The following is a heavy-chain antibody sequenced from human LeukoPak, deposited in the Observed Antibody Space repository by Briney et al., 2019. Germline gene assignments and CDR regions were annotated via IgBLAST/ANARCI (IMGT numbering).Heavy chain of an antibody. V-gene: IGHV3-23*01. J-gene: IGHJ4*02. CDR3: AKPFCDIFDYFDY. D-gene: IGHD3-9*01. CDR1: GFTFSSYA. CDR2: ISGSDGST. Sequence: TGGSLRLSCAASGFTFSSYAMSWVRQAPGKGLEWVSAISGSDGSTYYADSVKGRFTISRDNSKNTLYLQMNSLRAEDTAVYYCAKPFCDIFDYFDYWGQGTLVTVSS.